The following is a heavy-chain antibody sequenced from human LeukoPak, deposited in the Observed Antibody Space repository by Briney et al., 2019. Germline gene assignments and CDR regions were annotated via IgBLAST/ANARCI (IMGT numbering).Heavy chain of an antibody. CDR3: ARGHVDTAMTGEFDY. CDR1: GFTFSMYW. D-gene: IGHD5-18*01. Sequence: GGSLRLSCAASGFTFSMYWISWVRQAPGKGLEWVANIKYDGHEIYYVDSVKGRFTISRDNTKNSLYLQMNSLRAEDTAVYYCARGHVDTAMTGEFDYWGQGTLVTVFS. J-gene: IGHJ4*02. CDR2: IKYDGHEI. V-gene: IGHV3-7*01.